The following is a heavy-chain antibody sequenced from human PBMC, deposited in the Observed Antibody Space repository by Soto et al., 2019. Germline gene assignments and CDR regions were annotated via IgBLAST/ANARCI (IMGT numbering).Heavy chain of an antibody. CDR2: IYSGGST. D-gene: IGHD6-19*01. CDR3: ARGSAVAVSMLRNDAFDI. J-gene: IGHJ3*02. V-gene: IGHV3-53*04. CDR1: GFTVSSNY. Sequence: EVQLVESGGGLVQPGGSLRLSCAASGFTVSSNYMSWVRQAPGKGLEWVSVIYSGGSTYYADSVKGRFTISRHNSKNTLYLQMNSLRAEDTAVYYCARGSAVAVSMLRNDAFDIWGQGTMVTVSS.